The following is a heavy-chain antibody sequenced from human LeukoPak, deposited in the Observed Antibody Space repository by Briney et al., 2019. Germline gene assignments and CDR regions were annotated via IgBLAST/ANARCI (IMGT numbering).Heavy chain of an antibody. CDR2: IYNSRYT. Sequence: PSETLSLTCTVSGGSISSYYWSWIRQPPGKGLEWVGYIYNSRYTNYNPSLKSRVTISVDTSKNQFSLNLSSATAADTAVYYCARRVAGAPFDYWGQGALVTVSS. CDR3: ARRVAGAPFDY. CDR1: GGSISSYY. V-gene: IGHV4-59*01. J-gene: IGHJ4*02. D-gene: IGHD6-13*01.